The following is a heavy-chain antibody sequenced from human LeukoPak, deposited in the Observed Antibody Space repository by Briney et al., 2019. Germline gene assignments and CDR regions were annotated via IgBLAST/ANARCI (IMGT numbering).Heavy chain of an antibody. J-gene: IGHJ4*02. Sequence: PSETLSLTCTVSGGSISSYYWSWIRHPPGKGLEWIGYIYYSGSTNYNPSLKSRVTISVDTSKNQFSLKLSSVTAADTAVYYCARKDGRDSSGYYTYFDYWGQGTLVTVSS. CDR1: GGSISSYY. D-gene: IGHD3-22*01. CDR3: ARKDGRDSSGYYTYFDY. V-gene: IGHV4-59*01. CDR2: IYYSGST.